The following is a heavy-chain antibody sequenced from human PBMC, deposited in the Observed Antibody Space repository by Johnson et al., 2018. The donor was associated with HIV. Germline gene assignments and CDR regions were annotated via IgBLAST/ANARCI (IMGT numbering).Heavy chain of an antibody. V-gene: IGHV3-7*05. CDR2: IKQDGSEN. Sequence: VQLVESGGGLVQSGGSLRLSCAASGFSFSNFWMSWVRQAPGKGLEWVANIKQDGSENYYVDSVKGRFTISRDNAKNSLHLQMNSLRVEDTAVYYCANSAAGIGAFDIWGQGTMVTVSS. J-gene: IGHJ3*02. D-gene: IGHD6-13*01. CDR3: ANSAAGIGAFDI. CDR1: GFSFSNFW.